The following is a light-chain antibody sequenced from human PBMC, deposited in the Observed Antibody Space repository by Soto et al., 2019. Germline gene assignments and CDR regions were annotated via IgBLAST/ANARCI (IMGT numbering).Light chain of an antibody. CDR2: AAS. CDR1: QSIRSY. J-gene: IGKJ1*01. CDR3: QELNSYPRT. Sequence: EIQMTQSPSAMSPSLRAIVNITGRARQSIRSYLYWYQRKPGKAPKLLIYAASTLQSGVPSRFSGSGSGTEFTLTISSLQPEDFATYYCQELNSYPRTRGQGTK. V-gene: IGKV1-9*01.